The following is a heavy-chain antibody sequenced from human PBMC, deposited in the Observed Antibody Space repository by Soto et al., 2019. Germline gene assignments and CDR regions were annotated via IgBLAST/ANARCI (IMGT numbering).Heavy chain of an antibody. CDR1: GFTFSSYG. CDR3: AKDLPSSF. V-gene: IGHV3-30*18. J-gene: IGHJ4*02. CDR2: ISYDGSNK. Sequence: QVQLVESGGGVVQPGRSLRLSCAASGFTFSSYGMHWVRQATGKGLEWVAVISYDGSNKYYADSVKGRFTISRDKSKNTLYLQMTSMRAEDTAVYYCAKDLPSSFWGQGTLVTVSS. D-gene: IGHD6-6*01.